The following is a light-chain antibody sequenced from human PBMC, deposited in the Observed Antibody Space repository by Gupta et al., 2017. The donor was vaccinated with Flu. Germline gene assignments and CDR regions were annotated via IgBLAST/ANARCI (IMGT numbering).Light chain of an antibody. CDR1: SSNIGSNY. J-gene: IGLJ1*01. Sequence: QSVLTQPPSASGPPGQRVTISCSGSSSNIGSNYVYWYQQLPGTAPKLLIYRNNQRRSGVPDRFSGSKSGTSASLAISGLRAEDEADYYCAAWDDSRSGYVFGTGTKVTVL. CDR3: AAWDDSRSGYV. V-gene: IGLV1-47*01. CDR2: RNN.